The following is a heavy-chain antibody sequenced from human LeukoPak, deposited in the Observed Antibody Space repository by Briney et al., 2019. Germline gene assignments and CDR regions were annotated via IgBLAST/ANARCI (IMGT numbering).Heavy chain of an antibody. CDR2: IGTAGDT. CDR1: GLAFKTFD. Sequence: PGGSLRLSCAASGLAFKTFDMHWVRQATGKGLEWVSAIGTAGDTYYPGSVKGRFTISTENAENSLYLQMNSLRVDDTAVYYCATGGAPAGYAYHMWGQGTMVTVSS. J-gene: IGHJ3*02. D-gene: IGHD6-13*01. V-gene: IGHV3-13*01. CDR3: ATGGAPAGYAYHM.